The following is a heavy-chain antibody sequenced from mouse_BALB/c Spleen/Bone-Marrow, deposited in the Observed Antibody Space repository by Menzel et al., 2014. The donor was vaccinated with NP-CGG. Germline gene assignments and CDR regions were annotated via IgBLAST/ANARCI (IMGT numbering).Heavy chain of an antibody. CDR2: INPYNGGT. CDR1: GCTFTRYY. CDR3: SLLGDY. D-gene: IGHD1-1*01. J-gene: IGHJ2*01. V-gene: IGHV1-53*01. Sequence: QVQLQQPGAELVKPGASVKLSCKASGCTFTRYYMYWVKQRPGQGLEWIGGINPYNGGTHFNEKFKSKATLTVDKSSSTAYMQLNSLTSEDSAVYYCSLLGDYWGQGTTLTVSS.